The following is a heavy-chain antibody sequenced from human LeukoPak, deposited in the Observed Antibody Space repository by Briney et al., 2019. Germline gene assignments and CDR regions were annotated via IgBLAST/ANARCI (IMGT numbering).Heavy chain of an antibody. V-gene: IGHV5-51*01. D-gene: IGHD4-17*01. CDR1: YX. CDR3: ARLSYGDYPAFLLRY. J-gene: IGHJ4*02. Sequence: YXXXWVXXMXGKGLEWMGIFYPGDSDTRYSPSFQGQVTISADKSISTAYLQWSSLRASNTAMYYCARLSYGDYPAFLLRYWGQGTLVTVSS. CDR2: FYPGDSDT.